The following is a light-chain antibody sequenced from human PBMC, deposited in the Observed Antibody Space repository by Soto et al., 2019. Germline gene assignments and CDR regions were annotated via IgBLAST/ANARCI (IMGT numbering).Light chain of an antibody. CDR3: LLFMGGDIPWV. V-gene: IGLV8-61*01. J-gene: IGLJ3*02. CDR2: NTN. Sequence: QAVVTQEPSFSVPPGGTVTLTCGLSSGSVSTSYHPSWYQQTPGQAPRTLIYNTNIRSSGVPDRFSGSILGNKAALTITGAQAADESIYYCLLFMGGDIPWVLGGGTKLTVL. CDR1: SGSVSTSYH.